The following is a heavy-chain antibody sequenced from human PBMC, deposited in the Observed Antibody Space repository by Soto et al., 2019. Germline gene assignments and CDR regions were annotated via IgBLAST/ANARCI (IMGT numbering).Heavy chain of an antibody. Sequence: EVQLLESGGGLVQPGGSLRLSCAASGFTFSSYAMSWVRQAPGKGLEWVSAISGSGGSTYYADSVPGRFTISRDNSKTTLYLQLNCLRAEDTAVYYCAKPDYDFWSGYLSYYFDYWRQGTLVTVSS. D-gene: IGHD3-3*01. CDR3: AKPDYDFWSGYLSYYFDY. CDR2: ISGSGGST. V-gene: IGHV3-23*01. CDR1: GFTFSSYA. J-gene: IGHJ4*02.